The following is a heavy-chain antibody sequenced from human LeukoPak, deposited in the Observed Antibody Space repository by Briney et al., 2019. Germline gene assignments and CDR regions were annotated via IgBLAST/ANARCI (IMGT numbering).Heavy chain of an antibody. J-gene: IGHJ4*02. CDR3: ATLITMVRGVTFDY. V-gene: IGHV3-30*02. D-gene: IGHD3-10*01. Sequence: PGGSLRLSCAASGFTFSNYGMHWVRQAPGKGLEWVAVIWYDGTKKYYADSVKGRLTISRDNSKNTLYLQMNSLRAEDTAVYYCATLITMVRGVTFDYWGQGTLVTVSS. CDR2: IWYDGTKK. CDR1: GFTFSNYG.